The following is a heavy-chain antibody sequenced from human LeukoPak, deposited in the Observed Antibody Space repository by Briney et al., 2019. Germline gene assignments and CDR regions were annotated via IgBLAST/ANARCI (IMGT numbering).Heavy chain of an antibody. V-gene: IGHV3-7*01. CDR1: GFTFSSYW. D-gene: IGHD5/OR15-5a*01. CDR2: IKQDGSEK. J-gene: IGHJ6*03. CDR3: ARDRLPTYYYYYMDV. Sequence: GGSLRLSCAASGFTFSSYWMSRVRQAPGKGLEWVANIKQDGSEKYYVDSVKGRFTISRDNAKNSLYLQMNSLRAEDTAVYYCARDRLPTYYYYYMDVWGKGTTVTVSS.